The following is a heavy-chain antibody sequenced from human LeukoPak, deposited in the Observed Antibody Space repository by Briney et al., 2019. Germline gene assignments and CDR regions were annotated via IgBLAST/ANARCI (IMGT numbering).Heavy chain of an antibody. D-gene: IGHD3-3*01. J-gene: IGHJ6*03. CDR2: INWNGGST. V-gene: IGHV3-20*04. CDR3: ARVGDDFWSGYSHYYYYYYMDV. Sequence: GGSLRLSCAASGFTFDDYGMSWVRQAPGKGLEWDSGINWNGGSTGYADSVKGRFTISRDNAKNSLYLQMNSLRAEDTALYYCARVGDDFWSGYSHYYYYYYMDVWGKGTTVTVSS. CDR1: GFTFDDYG.